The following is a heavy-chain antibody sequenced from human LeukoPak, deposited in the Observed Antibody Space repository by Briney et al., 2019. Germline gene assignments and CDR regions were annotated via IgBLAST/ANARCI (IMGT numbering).Heavy chain of an antibody. CDR1: GYTFTSYG. CDR3: ARPSQEWYDSSGYYLYYYYGMDA. Sequence: GASVTVSCKASGYTFTSYGISWVRQAPGQGLEWMGWISAYNGNTNYAQRLQGRVTMTTDTSTSTAYMELRSLRSDDTAVYYCARPSQEWYDSSGYYLYYYYGMDAWGQGTTVTVSS. V-gene: IGHV1-18*01. D-gene: IGHD3-22*01. CDR2: ISAYNGNT. J-gene: IGHJ6*02.